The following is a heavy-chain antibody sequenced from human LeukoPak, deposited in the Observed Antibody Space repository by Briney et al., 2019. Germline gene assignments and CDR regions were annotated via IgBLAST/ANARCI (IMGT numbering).Heavy chain of an antibody. J-gene: IGHJ4*02. D-gene: IGHD3-16*01. CDR3: ASGPPVRLGELDY. V-gene: IGHV1-46*01. CDR2: INPSVDGT. CDR1: GSTFSSSY. Sequence: GASVKISCKASGSTFSSSYFHWVRQAPGQGLEWMAIINPSVDGTNYAQRFQDRLTMTSDTSTSTVYMELSTLRSEDTAAYYCASGPPVRLGELDYWGQGTLVTVSS.